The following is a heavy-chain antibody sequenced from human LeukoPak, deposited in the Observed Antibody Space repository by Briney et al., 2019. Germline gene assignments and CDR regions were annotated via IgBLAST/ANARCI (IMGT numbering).Heavy chain of an antibody. CDR2: IYTSGST. Sequence: SQTLSLTCSVSGGSIYSGTYYWSWIRQPAGKGLEWIGRIYTSGSTNYHPSLKSRVTVSLDISKNQFSLNLSSVTAADTAVYYCARLKAVAGDFLYYYYYYGMDVWGQGTTVTVSS. J-gene: IGHJ6*02. V-gene: IGHV4-61*02. CDR3: ARLKAVAGDFLYYYYYYGMDV. D-gene: IGHD6-19*01. CDR1: GGSIYSGTYY.